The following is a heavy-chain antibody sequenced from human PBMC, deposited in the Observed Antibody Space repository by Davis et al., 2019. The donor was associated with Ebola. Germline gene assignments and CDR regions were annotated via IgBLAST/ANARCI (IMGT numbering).Heavy chain of an antibody. V-gene: IGHV3-74*01. J-gene: IGHJ4*02. CDR1: GFTFSSYW. CDR2: INSDGSST. Sequence: GESLKISCAASGFTFSSYWMHWVRQAPGKGLVWVSRINSDGSSTSYADSVKGRFTISRDNAKNTLYLQMNSLRVDDTAVYYCATTQWLREFDNWGQGTLVTVSS. CDR3: ATTQWLREFDN. D-gene: IGHD6-19*01.